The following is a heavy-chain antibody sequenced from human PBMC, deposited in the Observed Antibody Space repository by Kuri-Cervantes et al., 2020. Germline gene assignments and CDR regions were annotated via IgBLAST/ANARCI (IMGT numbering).Heavy chain of an antibody. Sequence: GGSLRLSCAASGFTFSSYAMHWVRQAPGKGLEWVAVISYDGSNKYYADSVKGRFTISRDNSKNTLYLQMNSLRAEDTAVYYCARDYEWELLSGMDVWGQETTVTVSS. CDR1: GFTFSSYA. CDR2: ISYDGSNK. J-gene: IGHJ6*02. V-gene: IGHV3-30-3*01. CDR3: ARDYEWELLSGMDV. D-gene: IGHD1-26*01.